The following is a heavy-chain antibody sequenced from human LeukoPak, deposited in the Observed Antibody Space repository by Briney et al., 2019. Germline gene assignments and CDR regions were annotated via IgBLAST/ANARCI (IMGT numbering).Heavy chain of an antibody. Sequence: GGSLRLSCAASGFTFSSYWMHWVRQAPGKGLVWVSRIKSDGSTTTCADSVKGRFTISRDNAKNTLYLQMNSLRAEDTAVYYCARVVDTHFDYWGQGTLVTVSS. CDR3: ARVVDTHFDY. D-gene: IGHD5-18*01. V-gene: IGHV3-74*01. CDR1: GFTFSSYW. CDR2: IKSDGSTT. J-gene: IGHJ4*02.